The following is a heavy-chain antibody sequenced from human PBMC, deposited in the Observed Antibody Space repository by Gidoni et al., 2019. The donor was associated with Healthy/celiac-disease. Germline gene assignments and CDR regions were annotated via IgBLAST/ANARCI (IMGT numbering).Heavy chain of an antibody. V-gene: IGHV3-30*03. CDR2: ISYDGSNK. D-gene: IGHD1-1*01. CDR1: GFTFSSYG. CDR3: ARVRTDDALDY. J-gene: IGHJ4*02. Sequence: QVQLVESGGGVVQPGRSLRLSCAASGFTFSSYGMHWVRQAPGKGLEWVAVISYDGSNKYYADSVKGRLTISRDNSKNTLYLQMNSLRAEDTAVYYCARVRTDDALDYWGQGTLVTVSS.